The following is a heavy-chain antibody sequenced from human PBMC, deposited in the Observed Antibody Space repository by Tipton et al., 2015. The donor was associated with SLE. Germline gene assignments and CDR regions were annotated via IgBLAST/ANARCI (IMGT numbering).Heavy chain of an antibody. CDR2: IFYRGTT. CDR3: ARDSLSDSGGWYFDS. V-gene: IGHV4-39*07. Sequence: TLSLTCTVSGGSISSYSDYWGWIRQPPGKGLEWIGSIFYRGTTFYNPSLQSRVTISKDTSKNQFSLKLTSVTAADTAVYYCARDSLSDSGGWYFDSWGQGALVTVSS. CDR1: GGSISSYSDY. J-gene: IGHJ4*02. D-gene: IGHD6-19*01.